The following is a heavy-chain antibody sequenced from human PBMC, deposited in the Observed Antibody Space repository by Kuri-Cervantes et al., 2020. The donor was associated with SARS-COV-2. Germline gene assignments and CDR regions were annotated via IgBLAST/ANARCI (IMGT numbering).Heavy chain of an antibody. D-gene: IGHD6-13*01. J-gene: IGHJ4*02. CDR1: GFTFTTYA. CDR2: ITGSGGAT. CDR3: ASPSPPSSDRPIAPPGDTPFDF. Sequence: GESLKISCAASGFTFTTYAMTWVRQAPGKGLEWVSDITGSGGATRYADSVKGRFTISRDNAKNTVYLQMNSLRAEDTAVYYCASPSPPSSDRPIAPPGDTPFDFWGQGTLVTVSS. V-gene: IGHV3-23*01.